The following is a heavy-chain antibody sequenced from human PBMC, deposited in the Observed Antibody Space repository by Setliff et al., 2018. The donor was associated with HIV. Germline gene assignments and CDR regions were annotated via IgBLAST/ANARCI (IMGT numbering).Heavy chain of an antibody. Sequence: GGSLRLSCEASGFTFSTYSMNWVRQAPGKGLEWVSSITGGSTYVNYADSVKGRFSISRDNAKNSLYLQMNSLRAEDTAVYYCARGGTSVLRYFDWLLALDAFDIWGQGTMVTVSS. CDR3: ARGGTSVLRYFDWLLALDAFDI. D-gene: IGHD3-9*01. CDR1: GFTFSTYS. V-gene: IGHV3-21*01. CDR2: ITGGSTYV. J-gene: IGHJ3*02.